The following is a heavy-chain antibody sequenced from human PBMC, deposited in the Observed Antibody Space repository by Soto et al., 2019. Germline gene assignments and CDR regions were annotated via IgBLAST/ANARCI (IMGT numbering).Heavy chain of an antibody. CDR3: ARAGGCSGGSCYEIYYYYYMDV. V-gene: IGHV3-20*01. Sequence: GVPMRLSCAASGFPIDDYGMSWVSKAPGKGLEWVSGINWNGGSTGYADSVKGRFTISRDNAKNSLYLQMNSLRAEDTALYHCARAGGCSGGSCYEIYYYYYMDVWGKGTTVTVSS. CDR1: GFPIDDYG. D-gene: IGHD2-15*01. CDR2: INWNGGST. J-gene: IGHJ6*03.